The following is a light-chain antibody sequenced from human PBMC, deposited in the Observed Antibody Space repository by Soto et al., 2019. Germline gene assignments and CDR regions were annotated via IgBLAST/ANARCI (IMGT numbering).Light chain of an antibody. CDR2: GAS. CDR3: HQYGSSPPFT. CDR1: QSVSSNY. J-gene: IGKJ3*01. Sequence: EIVLTQFPGTLSLSPGERATLSCRASQSVSSNYLAWYQQKPGQAPRLLIYGASSRATGIPDRFSGSGSGTDFTLTISGLEPEDFAVYYCHQYGSSPPFTFGPGTKVEIK. V-gene: IGKV3-20*01.